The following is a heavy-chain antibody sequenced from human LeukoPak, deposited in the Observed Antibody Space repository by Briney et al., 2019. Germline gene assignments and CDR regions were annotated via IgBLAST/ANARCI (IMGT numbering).Heavy chain of an antibody. CDR2: ISPSGGST. V-gene: IGHV1-46*01. CDR3: ARESSIVSFDY. D-gene: IGHD5/OR15-5a*01. Sequence: ASVKVSCKAFGYTFTSNYMHWVRQAPGQGPEWMGVISPSGGSTTYAQKFQGRVTLTRDMSTSTDYLELSSLRPEDTAVYYCARESSIVSFDYWGQGTLVTVSS. CDR1: GYTFTSNY. J-gene: IGHJ4*02.